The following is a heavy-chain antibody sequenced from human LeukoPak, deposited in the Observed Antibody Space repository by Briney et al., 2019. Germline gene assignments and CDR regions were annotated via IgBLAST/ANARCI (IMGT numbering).Heavy chain of an antibody. J-gene: IGHJ4*02. CDR3: VRDQGDRTGSL. CDR2: MDQDGRQT. CDR1: GFNLGDFW. D-gene: IGHD2-15*01. V-gene: IGHV3-7*01. Sequence: PGGSLRLSCVASGFNLGDFWVNWLCQAPGKGLEWVANMDQDGRQTNYLDSVKGRFTISRDNARNSVYLQMDSLRDEDTSLYYCVRDQGDRTGSLWGQGTLVTVST.